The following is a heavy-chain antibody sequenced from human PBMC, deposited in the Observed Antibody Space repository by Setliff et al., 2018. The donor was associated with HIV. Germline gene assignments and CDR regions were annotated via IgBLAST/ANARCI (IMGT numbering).Heavy chain of an antibody. Sequence: SGPTLVNPTQTLTLTCTFSGFSLSTSGVGVGWIRQPPGKALEWLALFYWDDDKRYSPSLKSRLTSTKDTSKNQVVLTMTNMDPVDTATYYCAHVLVVVAAYYFDYWGQGTLVTVSS. CDR1: GFSLSTSGVG. J-gene: IGHJ4*02. V-gene: IGHV2-5*02. D-gene: IGHD2-15*01. CDR3: AHVLVVVAAYYFDY. CDR2: FYWDDDK.